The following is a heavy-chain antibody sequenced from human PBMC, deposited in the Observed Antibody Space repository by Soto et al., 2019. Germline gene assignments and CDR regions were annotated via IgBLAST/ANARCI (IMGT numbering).Heavy chain of an antibody. CDR2: INHSGST. V-gene: IGHV4-34*01. D-gene: IGHD3-9*01. Sequence: SETLSLTCAVYGGSFSGYYWSWIRPPPRKGLEWIGEINHSGSTNYNPSLKSRVIISVDTSKKQFSLKLSSVTAADTAVYYCARGDGELRYFDWFSWGQGTLVTVSS. CDR1: GGSFSGYY. J-gene: IGHJ4*02. CDR3: ARGDGELRYFDWFS.